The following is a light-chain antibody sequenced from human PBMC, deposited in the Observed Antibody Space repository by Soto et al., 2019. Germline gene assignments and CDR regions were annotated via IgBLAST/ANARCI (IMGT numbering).Light chain of an antibody. J-gene: IGLJ1*01. V-gene: IGLV3-21*04. CDR2: YDN. CDR3: QVRDTTSDHYV. Sequence: SYVLTQPPSVSVAPGETAAITCGGDRIGRKSVHWYQQRPGQAPVLVISYDNDRPSGIPERFSGSNSGNTATLTISSVEAGDEADYYCQVRDTTSDHYVFGGGTKVTVL. CDR1: RIGRKS.